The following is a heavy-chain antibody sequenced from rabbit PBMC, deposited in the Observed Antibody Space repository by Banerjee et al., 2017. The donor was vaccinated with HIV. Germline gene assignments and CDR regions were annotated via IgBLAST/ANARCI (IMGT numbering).Heavy chain of an antibody. Sequence: QEQLKESGGGLVQPGGSLKLSCKASGFDFSNNLMCWVRQAPGKGPEWIACIYTGDGSTYFASWLNGRFTISRSTSLNTVTLQVTSLTAADTATYFCAREPGATYYDLWGQGTLVTVS. CDR3: AREPGATYYDL. CDR1: GFDFSNNL. CDR2: IYTGDGST. V-gene: IGHV1S47*01. J-gene: IGHJ4*01. D-gene: IGHD8-1*01.